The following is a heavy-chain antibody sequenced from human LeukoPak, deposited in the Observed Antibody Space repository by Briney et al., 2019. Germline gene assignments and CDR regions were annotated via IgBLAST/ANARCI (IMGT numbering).Heavy chain of an antibody. CDR1: GDSISSGGYY. CDR2: IYYSGRT. CDR3: ARGHWFDP. Sequence: SETLSLTCTVSGDSISSGGYYWSWIRQHPGGGLEWIGYIYYSGRTYYNPSLKSRVTISVDTSKNQFSLKLSSVTAADTAVYYCARGHWFDPWGQGTLVTVSS. J-gene: IGHJ5*02. V-gene: IGHV4-31*03.